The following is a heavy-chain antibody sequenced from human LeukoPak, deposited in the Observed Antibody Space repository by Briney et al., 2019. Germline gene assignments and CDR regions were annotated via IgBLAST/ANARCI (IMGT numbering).Heavy chain of an antibody. V-gene: IGHV1-46*01. Sequence: GASVKVSCKASGYTFTNFYIHWVRQAPGQGLEWMGIINPSGGSTNYAQKFQGRVIMTRDTSTSTVYMELSSLRSEDTAVYYCSTETEHWGQGTLVTVSS. CDR3: STETEH. CDR2: INPSGGST. D-gene: IGHD1-14*01. CDR1: GYTFTNFY. J-gene: IGHJ4*02.